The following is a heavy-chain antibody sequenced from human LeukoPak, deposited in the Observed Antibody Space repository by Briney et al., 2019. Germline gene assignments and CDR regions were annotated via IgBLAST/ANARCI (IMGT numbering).Heavy chain of an antibody. CDR3: ARLIGIAARPPFAD. V-gene: IGHV4-39*01. D-gene: IGHD6-6*01. CDR1: GGSISSSSYY. J-gene: IGHJ4*02. Sequence: SSETLSLTCTVSGGSISSSSYYWGWIRQPPGKGLEWIGSIYYSGSTYYNPSLKSRVTISVDTSKNQFSLKLSSVTAADTAVYYCARLIGIAARPPFADWGQGTLVTVSS. CDR2: IYYSGST.